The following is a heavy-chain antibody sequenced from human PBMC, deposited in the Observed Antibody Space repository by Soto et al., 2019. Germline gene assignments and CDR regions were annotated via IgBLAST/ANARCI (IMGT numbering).Heavy chain of an antibody. CDR3: ARVVKAGDYGDYGKYYFDY. J-gene: IGHJ4*01. D-gene: IGHD4-17*01. CDR2: ISAYSGNR. Sequence: ASVKVSCKASGYTFAYYEITWVRQAPGQGLEWVGWISAYSGNRNYAQKLQGRLTMTTDTSTNTASMELRSLTSDDTAVCYCARVVKAGDYGDYGKYYFDYWGHGTLVTVSS. CDR1: GYTFAYYE. V-gene: IGHV1-18*04.